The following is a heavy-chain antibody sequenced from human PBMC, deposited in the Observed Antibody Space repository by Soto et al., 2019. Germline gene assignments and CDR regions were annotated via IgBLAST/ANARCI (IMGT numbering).Heavy chain of an antibody. V-gene: IGHV3-30-3*01. J-gene: IGHJ4*02. CDR1: GFTFSSYA. CDR3: AREEGTTGDYFDY. D-gene: IGHD7-27*01. Sequence: QVQLVESGGGVVQPGRSLRLSCAASGFTFSSYAMHWVRQAPGKGLEWVAVISYDGSNKYYADSVKGRFTISRDNSKNTLYLQMNSLRAEDTAVYYCAREEGTTGDYFDYWGQGTLVTVSS. CDR2: ISYDGSNK.